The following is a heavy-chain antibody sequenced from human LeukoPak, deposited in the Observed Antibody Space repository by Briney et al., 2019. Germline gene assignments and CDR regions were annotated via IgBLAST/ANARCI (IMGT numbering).Heavy chain of an antibody. V-gene: IGHV4-4*07. CDR1: GDSISNYY. Sequence: SETLSLTCTVSGDSISNYYWSWIRQPAGKRLEWIGHIYTRGSTNYNPSPHSRVTLSVDTSKTHLSLEVTSVTAAYPPASSCARGRREFHYYSFDLWGRGTLVTVSS. J-gene: IGHJ2*01. CDR2: IYTRGST. D-gene: IGHD1-26*01. CDR3: ARGRREFHYYSFDL.